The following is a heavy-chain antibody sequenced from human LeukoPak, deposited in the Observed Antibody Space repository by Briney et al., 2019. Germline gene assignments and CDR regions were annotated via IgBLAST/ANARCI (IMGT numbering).Heavy chain of an antibody. CDR3: AREGGSYFLDAFYI. D-gene: IGHD1-26*01. Sequence: SLTVSCKDSGGTFSSYAVSWVRQAPGQGLEWMGGINPIFGTANYAQTFQGRVTITAEEFTSTAYMELGRRRPDHTAVYYCAREGGSYFLDAFYIWGQGTMVTVSS. CDR1: GGTFSSYA. CDR2: INPIFGTA. J-gene: IGHJ3*02. V-gene: IGHV1-69*13.